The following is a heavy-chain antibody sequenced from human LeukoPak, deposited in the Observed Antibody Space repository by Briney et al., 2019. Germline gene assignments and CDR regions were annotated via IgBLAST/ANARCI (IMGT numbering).Heavy chain of an antibody. CDR1: SGSINGYY. CDR3: ARDGRAGSLFAY. Sequence: SETLSLTCTVSSGSINGYYWSWIRQPPGKGLEWVGYISYSGSTNYNPPLKSRVTISVDTSKNQFSLKLSSVTAADTAIYYCARDGRAGSLFAYWGQGTLVTVSS. D-gene: IGHD6-19*01. V-gene: IGHV4-59*01. J-gene: IGHJ4*02. CDR2: ISYSGST.